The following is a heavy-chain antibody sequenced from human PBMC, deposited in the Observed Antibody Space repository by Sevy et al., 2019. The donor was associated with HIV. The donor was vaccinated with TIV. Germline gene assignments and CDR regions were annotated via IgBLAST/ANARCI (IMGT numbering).Heavy chain of an antibody. J-gene: IGHJ3*02. V-gene: IGHV3-15*01. D-gene: IGHD3-9*01. CDR1: GFTFRNAW. CDR3: TTLSDIDGDAFDI. Sequence: GSLRLSCAASGFTFRNAWMSWVRQAPGKGLEWVGRIKRKTAGGTTDYAAPVKDRFTISRDDSKNTLYLQMNILKIEDTAVYYCTTLSDIDGDAFDIWGQGTMVTVSS. CDR2: IKRKTAGGTT.